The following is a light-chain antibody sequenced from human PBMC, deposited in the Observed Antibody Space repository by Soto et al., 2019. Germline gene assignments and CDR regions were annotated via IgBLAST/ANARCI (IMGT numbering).Light chain of an antibody. J-gene: IGKJ2*01. Sequence: DIQMTQSPSTLSASVGDRVTITCRASQSISTWLAWYQQKPGKAPNLLIYDASSLESGVPPRFSGSGSGTEFTLTISSLRPDDFATYYCQQYNSYLYTFGQGTKLEIK. CDR2: DAS. V-gene: IGKV1-5*01. CDR1: QSISTW. CDR3: QQYNSYLYT.